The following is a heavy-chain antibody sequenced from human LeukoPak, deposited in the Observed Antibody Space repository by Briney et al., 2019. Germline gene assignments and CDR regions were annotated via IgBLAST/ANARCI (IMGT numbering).Heavy chain of an antibody. J-gene: IGHJ6*02. CDR2: FDPEDGRT. CDR1: GYTLTELS. V-gene: IGHV1-24*01. Sequence: ASVKVSCKVSGYTLTELSMLWVRQAPGKGLDWMGSFDPEDGRTVYAQKFQGRVTMTEDTSTDTAYMELSSLRSEDTAVYYCATGYLVTAGLMDVWGQGTTVTVSS. D-gene: IGHD6-13*01. CDR3: ATGYLVTAGLMDV.